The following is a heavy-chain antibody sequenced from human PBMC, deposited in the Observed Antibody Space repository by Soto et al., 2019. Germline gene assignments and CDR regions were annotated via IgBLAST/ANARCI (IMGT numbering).Heavy chain of an antibody. CDR1: GGTFSSYA. Sequence: QVQLVQSGAEVKKPGSSVKVSCKASGGTFSSYAISWVRKAPGQGLEWMGGTHPIFGTANYEQKFQGRVTITADESRITAYMEQSSLRSEDTAVYYCATLDPRLESGSYFLGQGTLVTVSS. D-gene: IGHD1-26*01. CDR3: ATLDPRLESGSYF. V-gene: IGHV1-69*01. CDR2: THPIFGTA. J-gene: IGHJ4*02.